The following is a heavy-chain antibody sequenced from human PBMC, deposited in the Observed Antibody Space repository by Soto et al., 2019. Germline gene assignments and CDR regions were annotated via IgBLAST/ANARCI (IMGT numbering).Heavy chain of an antibody. V-gene: IGHV1-18*01. D-gene: IGHD5-12*01. J-gene: IGHJ6*02. CDR1: GYTFTIYG. CDR2: ISPDNGNT. Sequence: ASVKVSCKASGYTFTIYGINWVRQAPGQGLEWMGWISPDNGNTNYAQKLQARVTMTTDTSTSTAYMELRSLTSDDTAVYYCARALGYSGYAGMDVWGQGSTVTVSS. CDR3: ARALGYSGYAGMDV.